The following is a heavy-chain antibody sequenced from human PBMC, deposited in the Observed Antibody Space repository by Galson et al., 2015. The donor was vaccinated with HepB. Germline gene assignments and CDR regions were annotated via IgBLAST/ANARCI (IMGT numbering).Heavy chain of an antibody. V-gene: IGHV5-51*01. D-gene: IGHD3-10*01. Sequence: QSGAEVKKPGESLKISCEASGYRFSMYWIGWVRQMPGRGLEWMGSIYPSASETRYSPSFQGQVTVSVDKSISTAYLQWSSLKASDTAMYYCARRQIYGCGIYGMDVWGQGTTVTVSS. CDR1: GYRFSMYW. CDR3: ARRQIYGCGIYGMDV. CDR2: IYPSASET. J-gene: IGHJ6*02.